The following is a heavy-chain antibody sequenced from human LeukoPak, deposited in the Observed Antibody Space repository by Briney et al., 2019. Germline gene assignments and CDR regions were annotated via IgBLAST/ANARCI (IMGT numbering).Heavy chain of an antibody. CDR3: ARDIGGYNWFDP. V-gene: IGHV3-33*01. D-gene: IGHD3-10*01. CDR1: GFTFSSYG. Sequence: PGRSLRLSCAASGFTFSSYGMHWVRQAPGKGLEWVAVIWYDGSNKYYADSVKGRFTISRDNSKNTLYLQMNSLRAEDTAVYYCARDIGGYNWFDPWGQGTLVIVSS. J-gene: IGHJ5*02. CDR2: IWYDGSNK.